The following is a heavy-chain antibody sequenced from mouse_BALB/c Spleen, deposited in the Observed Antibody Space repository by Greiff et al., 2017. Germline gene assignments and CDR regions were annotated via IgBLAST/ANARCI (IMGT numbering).Heavy chain of an antibody. V-gene: IGHV10-1*02. CDR2: IRSKSNNYAT. Sequence: DVMLVESGGGLVQPKGSLKLSCAASGFTFNTYAMNWVRQAPGKGLEWVARIRSKSNNYATYYADSVKDRFTISRDDSQSMLYLQMNNLKTEDTAMYYCVRYDYGAMDYWGQGTSVTVSS. J-gene: IGHJ4*01. CDR3: VRYDYGAMDY. D-gene: IGHD2-4*01. CDR1: GFTFNTYA.